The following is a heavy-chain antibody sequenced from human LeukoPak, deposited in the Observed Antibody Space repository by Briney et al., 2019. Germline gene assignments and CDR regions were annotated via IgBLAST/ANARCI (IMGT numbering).Heavy chain of an antibody. CDR1: GGSFTTYY. V-gene: IGHV4-34*01. J-gene: IGHJ4*02. Sequence: SETLSLTCAVYGGSFTTYYWTWIRQPPGKGLEWIGEVHHSGITNYKPSLGSRVTISLDTSKNQFSLNLISVTAAGTAVYYCARGLSSGWVDHWGQGTLVTVSS. D-gene: IGHD6-19*01. CDR2: VHHSGIT. CDR3: ARGLSSGWVDH.